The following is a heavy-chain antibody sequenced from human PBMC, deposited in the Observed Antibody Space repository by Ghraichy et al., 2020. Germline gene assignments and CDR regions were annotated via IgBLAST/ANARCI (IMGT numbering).Heavy chain of an antibody. V-gene: IGHV3-74*01. CDR2: LSPAANII. Sequence: GGSLRLSCAASGFSLTDSWMYWVRQVPGKGLVWVSHLSPAANIINYVESVRGRFTISRDTAKNTLFLQMDSLRVDYTAMYYCARGEFGLVDWGRGTLVTVS. CDR1: GFSLTDSW. CDR3: ARGEFGLVD. J-gene: IGHJ4*02. D-gene: IGHD3/OR15-3a*01.